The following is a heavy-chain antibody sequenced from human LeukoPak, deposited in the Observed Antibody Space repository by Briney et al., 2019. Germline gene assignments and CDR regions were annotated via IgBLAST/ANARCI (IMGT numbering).Heavy chain of an antibody. CDR2: IYYSGST. CDR1: GGSVTSYY. CDR3: ARHSKYYYDSSGSYVGYFQH. V-gene: IGHV4-59*08. D-gene: IGHD3-22*01. Sequence: SETLSLTCTVSGGSVTSYYWSWIRQPPGKGLEWIGYIYYSGSTNYNPSLKSRVTISVDTSKNQFSLKLSSVTAADTAVYYCARHSKYYYDSSGSYVGYFQHWGQGTLVTVSS. J-gene: IGHJ1*01.